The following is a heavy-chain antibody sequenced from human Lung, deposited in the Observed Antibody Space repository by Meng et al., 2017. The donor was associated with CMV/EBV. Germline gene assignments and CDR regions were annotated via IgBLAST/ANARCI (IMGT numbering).Heavy chain of an antibody. CDR3: AREQGAMGGFYYYVMDV. D-gene: IGHD4/OR15-4a*01. V-gene: IGHV3-7*01. CDR2: IKEDGSEK. Sequence: GGSLRLXCVASGFMFSNYWMTWVRQAPGKGLEWVANIKEDGSEKSYVDSVKGRFTISRDNAKKSVSLQMHSLRVEDTAVYYCAREQGAMGGFYYYVMDVXGQGXTVTVSS. J-gene: IGHJ6*02. CDR1: GFMFSNYW.